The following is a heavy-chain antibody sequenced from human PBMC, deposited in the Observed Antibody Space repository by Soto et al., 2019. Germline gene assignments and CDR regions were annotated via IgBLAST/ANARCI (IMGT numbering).Heavy chain of an antibody. V-gene: IGHV3-30*18. CDR3: AKELFGSVTTIYYYYYYMDV. CDR2: ISYDGSNK. J-gene: IGHJ6*03. D-gene: IGHD4-17*01. CDR1: GFTFSSYG. Sequence: GGSLRLSCAASGFTFSSYGMHWVRQAPGKGLEWVAVISYDGSNKYYADSVKGRFTISRDNSKNTLYLQMNSLRAEDTAVYYCAKELFGSVTTIYYYYYYMDVWGKGTTVTVSS.